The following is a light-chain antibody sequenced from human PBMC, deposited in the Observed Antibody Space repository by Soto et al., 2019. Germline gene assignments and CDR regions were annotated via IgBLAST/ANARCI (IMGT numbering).Light chain of an antibody. Sequence: QSVLTQPPSVSGAPGQRVTISCTGSSSNIGAGYDVHWYQQLPGTAPKLLIYGNSNRPSGVPDRFSGSKSGTSASLAITGXXAEDEADYXCQSYDSSLSGSIFGGGTQLTVL. CDR1: SSNIGAGYD. CDR2: GNS. J-gene: IGLJ2*01. V-gene: IGLV1-40*01. CDR3: QSYDSSLSGSI.